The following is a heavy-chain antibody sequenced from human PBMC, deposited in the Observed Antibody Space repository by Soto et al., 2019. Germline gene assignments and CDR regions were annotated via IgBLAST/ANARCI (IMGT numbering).Heavy chain of an antibody. CDR1: GFTFSSYA. CDR3: AQSGGSYFYFDY. V-gene: IGHV3-23*01. J-gene: IGHJ4*02. Sequence: GSLRLSCAASGFTFSSYAMSWVRQAPGKGLEWVSAISGSGGSTYYADSVKGRFTISRDNSKNTLYLQMNSLRAEDTAVYYCAQSGGSYFYFDYWGQGTLVTVSS. D-gene: IGHD1-26*01. CDR2: ISGSGGST.